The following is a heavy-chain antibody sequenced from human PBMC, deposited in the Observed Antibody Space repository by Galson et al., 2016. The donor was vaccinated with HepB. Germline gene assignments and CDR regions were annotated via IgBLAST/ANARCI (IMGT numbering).Heavy chain of an antibody. CDR1: GGSMSTYY. D-gene: IGHD6-13*01. Sequence: ATMSLTCPVSGGSMSTYYWRWIRQPPGKGLEWIGYIYYSGSTNYSPSLKSRVTISVDTSKNQFSLKLSSVTAADTAVYYCARRAAAGNFDYWGQGTLVTVSS. V-gene: IGHV4-59*01. CDR3: ARRAAAGNFDY. CDR2: IYYSGST. J-gene: IGHJ4*02.